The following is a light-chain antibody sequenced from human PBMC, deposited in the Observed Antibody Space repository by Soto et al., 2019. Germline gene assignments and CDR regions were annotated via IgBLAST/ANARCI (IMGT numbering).Light chain of an antibody. CDR3: QQYNCYLRT. J-gene: IGKJ1*01. CDR1: QSISSW. Sequence: IQITHSPSTLSASVSDRVTITCRASQSISSWLAWYQQKPGGDAKRLIYKASSLESGVPSRFCGSGSGTEFTLTISSRQPDDFATYYCQQYNCYLRTFGEGTKVDIK. V-gene: IGKV1-5*03. CDR2: KAS.